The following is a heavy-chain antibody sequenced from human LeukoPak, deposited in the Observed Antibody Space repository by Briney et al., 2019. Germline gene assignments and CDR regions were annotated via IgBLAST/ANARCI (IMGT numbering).Heavy chain of an antibody. CDR2: IYYSGST. V-gene: IGHV4-39*07. Sequence: SETLSLTCTVSGGSISSSSYYWGWIRQPPGKGLEWIGSIYYSGSTYYNPSLKSRVTISVDTSKNQFSLKLSSVTAADTAVYYCATLDHYDILTGSTQAVKWGQGTLVTVSS. D-gene: IGHD3-9*01. CDR1: GGSISSSSYY. CDR3: ATLDHYDILTGSTQAVK. J-gene: IGHJ4*02.